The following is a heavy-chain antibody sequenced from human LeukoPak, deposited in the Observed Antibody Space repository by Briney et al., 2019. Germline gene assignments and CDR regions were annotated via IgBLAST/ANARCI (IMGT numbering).Heavy chain of an antibody. Sequence: TSETLSLTCTVSGGSISSSSYYWGWIRQPPGKGLEWIGSIYYSGSTYYNPSLKSRVTISVDTSKNQFSLKLSSVTAADTAVYYCVADPINFDFWGQGNLVTVSS. CDR3: VADPINFDF. J-gene: IGHJ4*02. CDR2: IYYSGST. V-gene: IGHV4-39*07. CDR1: GGSISSSSYY.